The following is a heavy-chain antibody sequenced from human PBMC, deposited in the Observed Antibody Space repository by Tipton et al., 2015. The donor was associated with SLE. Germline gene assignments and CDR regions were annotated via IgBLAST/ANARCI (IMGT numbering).Heavy chain of an antibody. D-gene: IGHD1-1*01. CDR1: GGSISSSSYY. CDR3: ARQLGYGDPFAFDY. CDR2: TSHSGST. J-gene: IGHJ4*02. V-gene: IGHV4-61*05. Sequence: TLSLTCTVSGGSISSSSYYWGWIRQPPGNKLEWIGYTSHSGSTRYNPSLESRVTISLDTSKSHFSLKLRSVTAADRATYYCARQLGYGDPFAFDYWSQGTLVTVSS.